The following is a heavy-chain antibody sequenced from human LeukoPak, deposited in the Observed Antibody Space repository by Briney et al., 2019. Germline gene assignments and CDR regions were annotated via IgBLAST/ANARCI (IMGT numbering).Heavy chain of an antibody. J-gene: IGHJ5*02. V-gene: IGHV3-23*01. CDR3: AKWGDYDVLTGYYASDS. CDR1: GFTFSNYA. Sequence: GASLRLSCAASGFTFSNYAMSWVRQAPGKGLEWVSAITGSGGNTYYADSVKGRFTISRDNSKNTVFLQMNSLRAEDTAVYYCAKWGDYDVLTGYYASDSWGQGTLVTVSS. CDR2: ITGSGGNT. D-gene: IGHD3-9*01.